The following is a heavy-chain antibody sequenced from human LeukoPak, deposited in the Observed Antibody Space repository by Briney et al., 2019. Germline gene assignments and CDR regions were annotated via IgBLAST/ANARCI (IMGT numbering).Heavy chain of an antibody. D-gene: IGHD1-26*01. CDR2: INPSGGST. CDR3: ARGRELLFYYYYGMDV. Sequence: ASVKVSCKASGYTFTSYYMHWVRQAPGQGLEWMGIINPSGGSTSYAQKFQGRVTMTRDTSTSTAYMELSRLRSDDTAVYYCARGRELLFYYYYGMDVWGQGTTVTVSS. V-gene: IGHV1-46*01. CDR1: GYTFTSYY. J-gene: IGHJ6*02.